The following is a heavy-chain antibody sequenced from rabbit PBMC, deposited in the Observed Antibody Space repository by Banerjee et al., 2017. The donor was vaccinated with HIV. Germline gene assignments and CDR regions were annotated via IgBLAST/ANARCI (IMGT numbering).Heavy chain of an antibody. D-gene: IGHD4-1*01. J-gene: IGHJ6*01. V-gene: IGHV1S45*01. CDR2: IWTASTGTT. CDR1: GFSFSNKYV. Sequence: QEQLEESGGDLVKPEGSLTLTCTASGFSFSNKYVMCWVRQAPGKGLEWIACIWTASTGTTYYASWAKGRFTISETSSTTVTLQMTSLTAADTATYFCARDLAGVIGWNFGLWGQGTLVTVS. CDR3: ARDLAGVIGWNFGL.